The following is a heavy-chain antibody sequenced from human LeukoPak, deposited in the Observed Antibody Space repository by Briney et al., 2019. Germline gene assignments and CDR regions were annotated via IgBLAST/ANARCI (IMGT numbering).Heavy chain of an antibody. CDR3: ARDRMYYYGSGSYLPLDY. CDR1: GGSISSYY. Sequence: SETLSLTCTVSGGSISSYYWSWIRQPPGKGLEWIGYIYYSGSTNYNPSLKSRVTISVDTSKNQFSLKLSSVTAADTAVYYCARDRMYYYGSGSYLPLDYWGQGTLVTVSS. CDR2: IYYSGST. V-gene: IGHV4-59*12. D-gene: IGHD3-10*01. J-gene: IGHJ4*02.